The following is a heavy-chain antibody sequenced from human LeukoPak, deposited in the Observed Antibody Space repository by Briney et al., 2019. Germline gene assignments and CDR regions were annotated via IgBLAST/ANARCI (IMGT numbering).Heavy chain of an antibody. CDR1: GGSFSGYF. Sequence: SETLSLTCAVYGGSFSGYFWSWIRQPPGKGLEWIGEINHSGSTNYNPSLKSRVTISVDTSKNQFSLKLSSVTAADTAVYYCARGIYDSSGYYPEFDYWGQGTLVTVSS. V-gene: IGHV4-34*01. CDR2: INHSGST. D-gene: IGHD3-22*01. CDR3: ARGIYDSSGYYPEFDY. J-gene: IGHJ4*02.